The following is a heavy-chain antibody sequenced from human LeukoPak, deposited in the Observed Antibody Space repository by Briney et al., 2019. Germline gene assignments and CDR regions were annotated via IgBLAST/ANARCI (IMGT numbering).Heavy chain of an antibody. Sequence: GGSLRLSCAASGFTFSSYAMSWVRQAPGKGLEWVSAISGSGGSTYYADSVKGRFTISRDNSKNTLYLQMNSLRAEDTAVYYCARDAVPYYYDSSGYHDAFDIWGQGTMVTVSS. J-gene: IGHJ3*02. D-gene: IGHD3-22*01. CDR1: GFTFSSYA. CDR3: ARDAVPYYYDSSGYHDAFDI. CDR2: ISGSGGST. V-gene: IGHV3-23*01.